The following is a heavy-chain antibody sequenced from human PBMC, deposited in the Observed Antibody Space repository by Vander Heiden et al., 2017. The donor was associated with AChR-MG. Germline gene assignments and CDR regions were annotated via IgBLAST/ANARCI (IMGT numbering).Heavy chain of an antibody. V-gene: IGHV1-69*06. CDR2: IIPIFETA. D-gene: IGHD2-2*01. CDR3: ATTVPTVPRVDGREV. Sequence: QVQLVQSGAEEKKPGSSVKVSCKASGDTFNSQAISWVRQAPGQGLEWMGGIIPIFETASYAQKFQDRVTITADTSTNTAYLKLTRLTSGDTAVYFGATTVPTVPRVDGREVWGQGTKGTVSS. J-gene: IGHJ6*02. CDR1: GDTFNSQA.